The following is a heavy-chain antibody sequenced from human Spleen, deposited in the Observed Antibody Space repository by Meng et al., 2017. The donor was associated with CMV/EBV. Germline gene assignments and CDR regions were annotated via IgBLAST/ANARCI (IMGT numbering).Heavy chain of an antibody. CDR2: ISGSGGRT. CDR3: ASGKETITIFGVVIISGMDV. Sequence: GESLKISCAASGFTFSSYAMTWVRQAPGKGLECVSSISGSGGRTYYADSVKGRFTISRDNAKNSLYLQMNSLRAEDTAVYYCASGKETITIFGVVIISGMDVWGQGTTVTVSS. D-gene: IGHD3-3*01. J-gene: IGHJ6*02. CDR1: GFTFSSYA. V-gene: IGHV3-23*01.